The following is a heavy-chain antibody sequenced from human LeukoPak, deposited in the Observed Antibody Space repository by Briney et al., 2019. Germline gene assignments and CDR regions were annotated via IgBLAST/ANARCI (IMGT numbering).Heavy chain of an antibody. D-gene: IGHD3-3*01. CDR2: INHSGST. V-gene: IGHV4-34*01. J-gene: IGHJ4*02. Sequence: SETLSLTCAVYGGSFSGYYWSWIRQPPGKGLEWIGEINHSGSTNYNPSLKSRATISVDTSKNQFSLKLSSVTAADTAVYYCARTPRITIFGVVIRYYFDYWGQGTLVTVSS. CDR3: ARTPRITIFGVVIRYYFDY. CDR1: GGSFSGYY.